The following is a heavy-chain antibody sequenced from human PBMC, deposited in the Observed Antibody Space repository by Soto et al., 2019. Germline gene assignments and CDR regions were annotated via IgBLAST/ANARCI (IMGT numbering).Heavy chain of an antibody. CDR1: GGSIGSYY. CDR2: IYYSGST. D-gene: IGHD3-10*01. CDR3: ARARGSYGSGPNWFDP. V-gene: IGHV4-59*01. J-gene: IGHJ5*02. Sequence: SETLSLTCTVSGGSIGSYYWSWIRQPPGKGLEWIGYIYYSGSTNYNPSLKSRVTISVDTSKNQFSLKLSSVTAADTAVYYCARARGSYGSGPNWFDPWGQGTLVTVSS.